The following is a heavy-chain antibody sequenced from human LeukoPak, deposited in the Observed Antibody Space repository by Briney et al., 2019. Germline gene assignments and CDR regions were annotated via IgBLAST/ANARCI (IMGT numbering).Heavy chain of an antibody. Sequence: GGSLRLSCAASGFTFSSYSMNWVRQARGKGLEWVSYISSSGSTIYYADSVKGRFTISRDNAKNSLYLQMNSLRAEDTAVYYCAELGITMIGGVWGKGTTVTISS. D-gene: IGHD3-10*02. V-gene: IGHV3-48*04. CDR3: AELGITMIGGV. J-gene: IGHJ6*04. CDR2: ISSSGSTI. CDR1: GFTFSSYS.